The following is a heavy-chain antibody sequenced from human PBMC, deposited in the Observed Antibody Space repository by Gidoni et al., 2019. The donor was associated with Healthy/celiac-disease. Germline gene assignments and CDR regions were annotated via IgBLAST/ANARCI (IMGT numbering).Heavy chain of an antibody. CDR3: ATIVNDYGDYTYWYFDL. CDR2: FDHEDGET. CDR1: GYTFTDLS. Sequence: QFQLVQSGAEVKKTGASVQLSCKVDGYTFTDLSMPWVRQAPGKGLEWLGGFDHEDGETIYEQKYQGRVTMTENTSTDTAHMELSSLRYEDTAEYCCATIVNDYGDYTYWYFDLWGRGTLVTVSS. J-gene: IGHJ2*01. V-gene: IGHV1-24*01. D-gene: IGHD4-17*01.